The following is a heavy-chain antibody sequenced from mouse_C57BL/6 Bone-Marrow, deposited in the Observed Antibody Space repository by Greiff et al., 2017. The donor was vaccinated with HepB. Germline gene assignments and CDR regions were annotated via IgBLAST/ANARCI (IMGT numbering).Heavy chain of an antibody. CDR1: GFSLTSYG. D-gene: IGHD1-1*01. J-gene: IGHJ1*03. Sequence: VQRVESGPGLVQPSQSLSITCTVSGFSLTSYGVHWVRQSPGKGLEWLGVIWSGGSTDYNAAFISRLSISKDNSKSQVFFKMNSLQADDTAIYYCARRGEGSSYDWYFDVWGTGTTVTVSS. CDR2: IWSGGST. V-gene: IGHV2-2*01. CDR3: ARRGEGSSYDWYFDV.